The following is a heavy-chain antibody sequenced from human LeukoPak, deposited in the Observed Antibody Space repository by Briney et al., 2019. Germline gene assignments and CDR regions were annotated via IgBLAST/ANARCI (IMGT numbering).Heavy chain of an antibody. Sequence: PGGSLRLSRVGCVITLSNSAMSWGRQAPRQGVEWVSTISSTEIYKYNSHSVRGRFTLSRDNAQNSLYLQMHNLRGEDTAVYFCTRDQWSGSYSLLPMWGQGTMVTVSS. J-gene: IGHJ3*01. V-gene: IGHV3-21*06. CDR1: VITLSNSA. D-gene: IGHD1-26*01. CDR2: ISSTEIYK. CDR3: TRDQWSGSYSLLPM.